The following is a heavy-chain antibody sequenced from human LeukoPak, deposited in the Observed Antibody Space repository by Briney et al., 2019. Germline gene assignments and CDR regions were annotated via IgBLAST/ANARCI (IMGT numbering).Heavy chain of an antibody. J-gene: IGHJ4*02. CDR3: ARALVTRVDY. Sequence: SETLSLTCTVSGGSISSSSYYWGWIRQPPGKGLEWIGSIYYSGSTYYNPSLKSRVTISVDTSKNQFSLKLSSVTAADTAVYYCARALVTRVDYWGQGTLVTVSS. CDR1: GGSISSSSYY. CDR2: IYYSGST. V-gene: IGHV4-39*07. D-gene: IGHD2-21*02.